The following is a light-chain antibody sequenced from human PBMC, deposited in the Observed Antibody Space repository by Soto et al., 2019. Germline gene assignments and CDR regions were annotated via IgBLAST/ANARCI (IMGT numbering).Light chain of an antibody. V-gene: IGKV4-1*01. CDR3: QQYSSPPQT. Sequence: DIVMTQSPDSLAVSLGERATINCKSSQSVLHSSNNKNYLAWYQQKPGQPPNLLISWASTRESGVPDRFSGSGSGTDFTLTISSLQAEDVAVYYCQQYSSPPQTFGQGTKVDIK. CDR2: WAS. J-gene: IGKJ1*01. CDR1: QSVLHSSNNKNY.